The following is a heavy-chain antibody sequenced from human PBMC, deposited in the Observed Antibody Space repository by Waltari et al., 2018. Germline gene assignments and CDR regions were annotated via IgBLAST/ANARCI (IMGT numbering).Heavy chain of an antibody. J-gene: IGHJ4*02. D-gene: IGHD6-13*01. CDR1: GYSISSGYY. CDR3: ARHIAAAGIDY. V-gene: IGHV4-38-2*01. Sequence: QVQLQESGPGLVKPSETLSLTCAVSGYSISSGYYWGWIRQPPGKGLEWIGSIYHSGSTYYNPSRKSRVTISVDTSKNQFSLKLSSVTAADTAVYYCARHIAAAGIDYWGQGTLVTVSS. CDR2: IYHSGST.